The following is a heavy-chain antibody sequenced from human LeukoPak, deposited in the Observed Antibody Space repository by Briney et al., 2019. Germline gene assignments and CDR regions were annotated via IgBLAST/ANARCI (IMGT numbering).Heavy chain of an antibody. CDR1: GGTFSSYA. J-gene: IGHJ4*02. D-gene: IGHD1-26*01. V-gene: IGHV1-69*04. CDR2: IIPILGIA. CDR3: ARDSGSYPFDY. Sequence: ASVKVSCKASGGTFSSYAISWVRQAPGQGLEWMGRIIPILGIANYAQKFQGRVTITADKSTSTAYMELSRLRSEDTAVYYCARDSGSYPFDYWGQGTLVTVSS.